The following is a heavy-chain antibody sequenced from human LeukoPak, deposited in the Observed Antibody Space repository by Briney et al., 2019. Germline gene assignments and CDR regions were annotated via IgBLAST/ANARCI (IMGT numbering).Heavy chain of an antibody. V-gene: IGHV1-69*02. CDR1: GGTSSSYT. Sequence: ASVTVSCKASGGTSSSYTTSWVRQAPGQGLEWMGRTILILGIANYAQKFQGRVTITADKSTSTAYMELSSLRSEDTAVYYCARAPSDYYDSSGYGWFDPWGQGTLVTVSS. CDR2: TILILGIA. D-gene: IGHD3-22*01. CDR3: ARAPSDYYDSSGYGWFDP. J-gene: IGHJ5*02.